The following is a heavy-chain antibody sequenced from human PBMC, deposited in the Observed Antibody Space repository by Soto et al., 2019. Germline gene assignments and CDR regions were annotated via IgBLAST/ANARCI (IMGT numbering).Heavy chain of an antibody. D-gene: IGHD2-15*01. CDR3: AREDSQYDYFDY. J-gene: IGHJ4*02. V-gene: IGHV4-31*03. CDR2: IYYSGST. Sequence: SETLSLTCTVSGGSISSGGYYWSWIRQHPGKGLEWIGYIYYSGSTYYNPSLKSRVTISVDTSKNQFSLKLSSVTAADTAVYYCAREDSQYDYFDYWGQGTLVTVSS. CDR1: GGSISSGGYY.